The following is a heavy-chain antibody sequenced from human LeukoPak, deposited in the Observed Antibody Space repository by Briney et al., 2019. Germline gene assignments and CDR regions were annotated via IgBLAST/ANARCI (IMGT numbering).Heavy chain of an antibody. CDR1: GFTFSSYA. D-gene: IGHD6-13*01. Sequence: GGSLRLSCAASGFTFSSYAMSWVRQAPGKGLEWVAVALFDGSNKYYADSVKGRFTISRDNSKNTLYLQMNSLRPEDTAVYYCVRETSSWYGVFDCWGQGTLVTVSS. CDR2: ALFDGSNK. CDR3: VRETSSWYGVFDC. V-gene: IGHV3-30*04. J-gene: IGHJ4*02.